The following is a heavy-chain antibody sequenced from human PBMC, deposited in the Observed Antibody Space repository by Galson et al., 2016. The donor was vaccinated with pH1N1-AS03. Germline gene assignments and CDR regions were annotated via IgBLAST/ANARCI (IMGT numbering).Heavy chain of an antibody. V-gene: IGHV4-59*08. CDR1: GGSITTHY. J-gene: IGHJ3*02. D-gene: IGHD2-8*01. CDR2: VRPSGTP. CDR3: ARHRRQGRCVFEI. Sequence: SETLSLTCSVSGGSITTHYWSWIRQSPGKGLQWIACVRPSGTPDCTPFPDSRVTTAVDTSKNQFSLTLTSVTATDTAVYYWARHRRQGRCVFEIWGQGITVTVSS.